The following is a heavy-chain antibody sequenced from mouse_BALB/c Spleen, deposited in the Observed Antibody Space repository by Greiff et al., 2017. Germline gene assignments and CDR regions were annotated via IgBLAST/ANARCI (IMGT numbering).Heavy chain of an antibody. CDR2: IYPGSGST. CDR1: GYNFTSYW. J-gene: IGHJ3*01. V-gene: IGHV1-55*01. Sequence: VQLQQSGAELVKPGTSVKLSCKASGYNFTSYWINWVKLRPGQGLEWIGYIYPGSGSTNYNEKFKSKATLTVDTSSSTAYMQLSSLASEDSALYYCESNYALAYWGQGTLVTVSA. D-gene: IGHD2-1*01. CDR3: ESNYALAY.